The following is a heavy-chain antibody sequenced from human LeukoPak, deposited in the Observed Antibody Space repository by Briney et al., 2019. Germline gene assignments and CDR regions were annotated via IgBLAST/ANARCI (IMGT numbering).Heavy chain of an antibody. Sequence: KASETLSLTCTVSGGSISSYYWSWIRQPPGKGLEWIGYIYYSGSTNYNPSLKGRVTISVDTSKNQFSLKLRSVTAADTAVYYCARVTGYVIEDYFDYWGQGTLVTVSS. CDR1: GGSISSYY. V-gene: IGHV4-59*01. J-gene: IGHJ4*02. CDR3: ARVTGYVIEDYFDY. D-gene: IGHD3-22*01. CDR2: IYYSGST.